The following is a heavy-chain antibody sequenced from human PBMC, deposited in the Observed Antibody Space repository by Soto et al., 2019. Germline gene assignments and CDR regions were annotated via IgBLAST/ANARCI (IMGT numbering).Heavy chain of an antibody. Sequence: VLLEQSGAEVKKPGSSVKVSCKTSGGTFSNFAISWVRLAPGQGLEWMGVIIPKFSAPTHAQKFQGRVMITADESTSTAFMELSSLRSEDTAVYFCGRDRVMRGNSYYYGMDVWGQGTTVIVSS. D-gene: IGHD2-21*01. CDR3: GRDRVMRGNSYYYGMDV. CDR2: IIPKFSAP. J-gene: IGHJ6*02. CDR1: GGTFSNFA. V-gene: IGHV1-69*12.